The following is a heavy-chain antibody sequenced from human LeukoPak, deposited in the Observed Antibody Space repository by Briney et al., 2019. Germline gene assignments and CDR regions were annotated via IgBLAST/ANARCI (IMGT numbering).Heavy chain of an antibody. J-gene: IGHJ3*02. D-gene: IGHD3-10*01. CDR3: ARAGVLWFGELLFGAFDI. CDR2: IYYSGST. Sequence: SETLSLTCTVSGGSISSYYWSWIRQPPGKGLEWIGYIYYSGSTNYNPSLKSRVTISVDTSKNQFSLKLSSVTAADTAVYYCARAGVLWFGELLFGAFDIWGQGTMVTVSS. CDR1: GGSISSYY. V-gene: IGHV4-59*01.